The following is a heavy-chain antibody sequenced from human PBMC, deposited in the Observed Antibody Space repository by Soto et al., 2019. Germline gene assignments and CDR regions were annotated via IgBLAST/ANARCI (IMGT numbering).Heavy chain of an antibody. CDR1: GYTFTGYY. J-gene: IGHJ5*02. CDR2: INPNSGGT. Sequence: ASVKVSCKASGYTFTGYYMHWVRQAPGQGLEWMGWINPNSGGTNYAQKFQGWVTMTRDTSISTAYMELSRLRSDDTAVYYCARDRWYNWNDVSLDPWGQGTLVTVS. V-gene: IGHV1-2*04. D-gene: IGHD1-1*01. CDR3: ARDRWYNWNDVSLDP.